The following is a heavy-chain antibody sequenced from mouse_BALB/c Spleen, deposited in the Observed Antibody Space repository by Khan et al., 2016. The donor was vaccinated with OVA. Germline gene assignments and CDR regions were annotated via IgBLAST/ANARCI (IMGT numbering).Heavy chain of an antibody. J-gene: IGHJ4*01. V-gene: IGHV1S56*01. Sequence: QVRLQQSGPELVKPGASVRISCKASGYTFTSYYIHWVKQRPGQGLEWIGWIYPGNVNTKYNEKFKGKATLTADTSSSTAYMQLRSLTSEDSAVYFCARWGGNYPSYAMDYWGQGTSVTVSS. D-gene: IGHD2-1*01. CDR1: GYTFTSYY. CDR3: ARWGGNYPSYAMDY. CDR2: IYPGNVNT.